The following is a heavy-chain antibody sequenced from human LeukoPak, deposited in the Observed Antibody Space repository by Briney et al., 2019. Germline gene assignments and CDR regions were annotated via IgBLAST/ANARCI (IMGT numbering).Heavy chain of an antibody. CDR1: GFTFTTYA. V-gene: IGHV3-23*01. Sequence: PGGSLRLSCAASGFTFTTYAMTWVRQAPGEGLEWVSASGSGGNTYYADSVKGRFTIPRDNSQNTLYLQMNSLRAEDTAVYYCAKESIYCSAGSCYSGSLGYFDYWGQGTLVTVSS. D-gene: IGHD2-15*01. CDR3: AKESIYCSAGSCYSGSLGYFDY. CDR2: SGSGGNT. J-gene: IGHJ4*02.